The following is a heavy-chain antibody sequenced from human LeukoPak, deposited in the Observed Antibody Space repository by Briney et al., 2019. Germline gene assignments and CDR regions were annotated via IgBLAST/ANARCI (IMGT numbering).Heavy chain of an antibody. Sequence: SETLSLTCTVSGGSIFSYYWSWIRQPPGKGLEWIGYIYYSGSTNYNPSLKSRVTISVDTSKNQFSLKLSSVTAADTAVYYCARGSSGLPFDYWGQGTLVTVSS. CDR1: GGSIFSYY. J-gene: IGHJ4*02. D-gene: IGHD3-22*01. CDR2: IYYSGST. V-gene: IGHV4-59*01. CDR3: ARGSSGLPFDY.